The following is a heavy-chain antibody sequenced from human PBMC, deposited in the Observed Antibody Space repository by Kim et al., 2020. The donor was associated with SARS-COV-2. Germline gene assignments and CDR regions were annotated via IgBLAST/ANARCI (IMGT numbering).Heavy chain of an antibody. Sequence: GGSLRLSCAASGFRFDDCGMSWVRQAPGKGLEWVSGITWNDDSTGYADSVKGRFTISRDNAKSSLYLQMNSLRAEDTASYFCARGYCSSSNCYLRYYYGLDVWGQGTTVTVSS. CDR3: ARGYCSSSNCYLRYYYGLDV. D-gene: IGHD2-2*01. V-gene: IGHV3-20*04. CDR1: GFRFDDCG. J-gene: IGHJ6*02. CDR2: ITWNDDST.